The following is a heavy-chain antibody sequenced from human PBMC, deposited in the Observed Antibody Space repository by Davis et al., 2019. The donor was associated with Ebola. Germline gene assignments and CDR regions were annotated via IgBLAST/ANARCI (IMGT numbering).Heavy chain of an antibody. CDR1: GGSISSSSYY. D-gene: IGHD3-3*01. CDR3: ARGPPRITIFGLFIVTCSTP. CDR2: IYYSGST. V-gene: IGHV4-61*05. J-gene: IGHJ5*02. Sequence: GSLRLSCTVSGGSISSSSYYWGWIRQPPGKGLEWIGYIYYSGSTNYNPSLKSRVTISVDTSKNQFSLKLSSVTAADRAVYYFARGPPRITIFGLFIVTCSTPWGRETWSPSPQ.